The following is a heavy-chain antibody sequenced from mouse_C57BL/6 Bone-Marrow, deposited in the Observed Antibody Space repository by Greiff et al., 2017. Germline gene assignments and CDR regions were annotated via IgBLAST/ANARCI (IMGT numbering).Heavy chain of an antibody. Sequence: EVQLVESGGGLVQPKGSLKLSCAASGFTFNTYAMYWVRQAPGKSLEWVARIRSNSSNYATYYADSVKDRFTISRDDSQSMLYLQMNNLKTEDTAMYYWMRDGGTKVLDYWGQGTTLTVSS. J-gene: IGHJ2*01. CDR1: GFTFNTYA. CDR2: IRSNSSNYAT. V-gene: IGHV10-3*01. D-gene: IGHD1-1*01. CDR3: MRDGGTKVLDY.